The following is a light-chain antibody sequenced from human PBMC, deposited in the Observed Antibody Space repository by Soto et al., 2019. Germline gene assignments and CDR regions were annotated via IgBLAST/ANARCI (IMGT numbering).Light chain of an antibody. Sequence: QSALTQRPSASGSPGQSVTISCTGTSSDVGGYNYVSWFQQHPGKAPKLIIHEVNQRPSGVPDRFSGSKSGNTASLTVSGLQAEDEGTYYCSSYGGYNNVVFGTGTKVTVL. CDR3: SSYGGYNNVV. CDR2: EVN. CDR1: SSDVGGYNY. J-gene: IGLJ1*01. V-gene: IGLV2-8*01.